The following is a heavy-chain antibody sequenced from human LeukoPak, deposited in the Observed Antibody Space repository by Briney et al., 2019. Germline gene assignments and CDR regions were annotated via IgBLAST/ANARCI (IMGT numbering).Heavy chain of an antibody. V-gene: IGHV4-39*01. Sequence: SETLSLTCTVSGGSISSSSYYWGWIRQPPGKGLEWIGSTYYSGSTYYNPSLKSRVTISVDTSKNQFSLKLSSVTAADTAVYYCARSYWDSSNFDYWGQGTLVTVSS. CDR3: ARSYWDSSNFDY. D-gene: IGHD6-13*01. CDR1: GGSISSSSYY. CDR2: TYYSGST. J-gene: IGHJ4*02.